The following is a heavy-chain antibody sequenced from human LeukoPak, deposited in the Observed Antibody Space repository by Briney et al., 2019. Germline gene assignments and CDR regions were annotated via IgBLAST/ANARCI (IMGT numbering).Heavy chain of an antibody. D-gene: IGHD1-26*01. CDR1: GFTFSSFT. CDR2: ISSDGSNK. Sequence: GGSLRLSCAASGFTFSSFTMHWVRQAPGKGLRWMAVISSDGSNKYYADSVKGRFTVSRDNSNNTLYLQMNSLRAEDTAVYYCARGVGSGSRLRAGDYWGQGTLVTVSS. J-gene: IGHJ4*02. V-gene: IGHV3-30-3*01. CDR3: ARGVGSGSRLRAGDY.